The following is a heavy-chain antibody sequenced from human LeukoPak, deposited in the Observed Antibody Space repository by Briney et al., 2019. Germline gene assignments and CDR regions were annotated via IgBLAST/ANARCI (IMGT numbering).Heavy chain of an antibody. D-gene: IGHD1-26*01. CDR1: GGTFSSYA. CDR2: MNPNSGNT. V-gene: IGHV1-8*03. Sequence: WASVKVSCKASGGTFSSYAISWVRQATGQGLEWMGWMNPNSGNTGYAQKFQGRVTITRNTSISTAYMELSSLRSEDTAVYYCARTLGARRAFDIWGQGTMVTVSS. J-gene: IGHJ3*02. CDR3: ARTLGARRAFDI.